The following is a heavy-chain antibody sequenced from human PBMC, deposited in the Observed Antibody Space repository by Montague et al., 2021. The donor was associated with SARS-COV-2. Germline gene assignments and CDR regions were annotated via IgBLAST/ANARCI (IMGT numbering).Heavy chain of an antibody. CDR2: TYFRYKWYN. V-gene: IGHV6-1*01. Sequence: CAISGDSVASNSATWDWVTHSPSRGFELLGRTYFRYKWYNDYAVXVRGRVTINPDTSKNQFSLQLNSVTPEDTAIYYCTSGREGNYNVMDVWGQGTTVTVSS. J-gene: IGHJ6*02. D-gene: IGHD1-1*01. CDR3: TSGREGNYNVMDV. CDR1: GDSVASNSAT.